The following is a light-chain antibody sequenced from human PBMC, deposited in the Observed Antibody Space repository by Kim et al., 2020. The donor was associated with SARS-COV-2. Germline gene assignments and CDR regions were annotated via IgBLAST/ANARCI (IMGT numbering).Light chain of an antibody. Sequence: SASVGDRVTITCRASQDIYNYLNWYQQKPGKAPNLLIYDATNLEIAVPPRFSGSGSGTLFTFTISSLQPEDVGTYYCQQYDTLFTFGPGTKVEIK. CDR1: QDIYNY. CDR2: DAT. CDR3: QQYDTLFT. V-gene: IGKV1-33*01. J-gene: IGKJ3*01.